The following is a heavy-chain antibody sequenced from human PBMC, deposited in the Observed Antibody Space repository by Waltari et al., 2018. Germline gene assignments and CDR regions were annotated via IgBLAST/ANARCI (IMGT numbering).Heavy chain of an antibody. CDR2: LFSGGST. CDR3: AKSLKSGDGYYYYMDV. V-gene: IGHV3-66*02. Sequence: EVQLVESGGGLVQPGGSLRLSCAASGFTFSSYDMHWVRQATGKGLEWVSVLFSGGSTHYVDSLKGRFTISRDNSNNTLYLQMNSLRVEDSAVYYCAKSLKSGDGYYYYMDVWGKGTTVTVSS. J-gene: IGHJ6*03. CDR1: GFTFSSYD. D-gene: IGHD2-21*01.